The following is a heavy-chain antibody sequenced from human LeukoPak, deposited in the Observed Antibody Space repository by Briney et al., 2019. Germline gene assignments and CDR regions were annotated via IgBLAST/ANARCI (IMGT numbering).Heavy chain of an antibody. J-gene: IGHJ5*02. V-gene: IGHV4-34*01. Sequence: PSETLSLTCTDSGGSISSYFWTWIRQPPGKGLEWIGEINHSGSTNYNPSLKSRVTISVDTSKNQFSLKLSSVTAADTAVYYCARGYCSSTSCYVGWFDPWGQGTLVTISS. CDR3: ARGYCSSTSCYVGWFDP. CDR2: INHSGST. D-gene: IGHD2-2*01. CDR1: GGSISSYF.